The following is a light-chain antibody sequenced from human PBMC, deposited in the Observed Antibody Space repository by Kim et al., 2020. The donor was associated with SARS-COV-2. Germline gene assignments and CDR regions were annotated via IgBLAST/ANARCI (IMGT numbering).Light chain of an antibody. Sequence: GQRVTISCSGSSSNIGINTVNWYQHLPGTTPNLLVYSNDQRPSGVPDRFSGSKSGTSVSLAISGLQSEDEADYYCAAWDDSLNGPMFGGGTQLTVL. V-gene: IGLV1-44*01. CDR3: AAWDDSLNGPM. CDR2: SND. CDR1: SSNIGINT. J-gene: IGLJ3*02.